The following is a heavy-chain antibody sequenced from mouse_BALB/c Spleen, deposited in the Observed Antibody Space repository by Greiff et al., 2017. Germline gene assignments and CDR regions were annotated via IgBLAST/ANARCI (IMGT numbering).Heavy chain of an antibody. CDR1: GFSLTSYG. V-gene: IGHV2-4-1*01. CDR2: IWSGGST. J-gene: IGHJ4*01. CDR3: ARKYGYHDAMDY. D-gene: IGHD2-2*01. Sequence: VKLVESGPGLVQPSQSLSITCTVSGFSLTSYGVHWVRQAPGKGLEWLGVIWSGGSTDYNAAFISRLTISKDNSKSQVFFKMNSLQADDTAIYYCARKYGYHDAMDYWGQGTSVTVSS.